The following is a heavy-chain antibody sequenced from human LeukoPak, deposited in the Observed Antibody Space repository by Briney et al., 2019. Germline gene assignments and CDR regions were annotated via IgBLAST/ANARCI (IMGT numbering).Heavy chain of an antibody. CDR2: INHSGST. Sequence: PSETLSLTCAVYGGSFSGYYWSWIRQPPGKGLEWIGEINHSGSTNYNPSLKSRVTISVDTSKNQFSLKLSSVTAADTAVYYCARVRGARDFWSGYYYCYYMDVWGKGTTVTVSS. CDR1: GGSFSGYY. D-gene: IGHD3-3*01. V-gene: IGHV4-34*01. J-gene: IGHJ6*03. CDR3: ARVRGARDFWSGYYYCYYMDV.